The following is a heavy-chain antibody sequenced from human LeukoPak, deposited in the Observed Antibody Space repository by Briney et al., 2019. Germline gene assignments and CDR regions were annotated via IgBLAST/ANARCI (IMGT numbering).Heavy chain of an antibody. J-gene: IGHJ3*02. V-gene: IGHV4-39*07. D-gene: IGHD3-16*01. CDR2: IYYSGST. Sequence: SETLSLTCTVSGGSIGSSSYYWGWIRQPPGKGLEWIGSIYYSGSTYYNPSLKSRVTISVDTSKNQFSLKLSSVTAADTAVYYCARDQELERLGNAFDIWGQGTMVTVSS. CDR1: GGSIGSSSYY. CDR3: ARDQELERLGNAFDI.